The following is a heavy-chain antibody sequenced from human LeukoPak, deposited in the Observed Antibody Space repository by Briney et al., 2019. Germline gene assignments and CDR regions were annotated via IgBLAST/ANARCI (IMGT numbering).Heavy chain of an antibody. J-gene: IGHJ4*02. CDR1: GGTFSSYA. V-gene: IGHV1-69*05. D-gene: IGHD3-16*02. Sequence: SVKVSCKASGGTFSSYAIRWVRQAPGQGLEWMGGIIPIFGTANYAQKFQGRVTITTDESTSTAYMELSSLRSEDTAVYYCARDRGITFGGVIVSYSFDYWGQGTLVTVSS. CDR2: IIPIFGTA. CDR3: ARDRGITFGGVIVSYSFDY.